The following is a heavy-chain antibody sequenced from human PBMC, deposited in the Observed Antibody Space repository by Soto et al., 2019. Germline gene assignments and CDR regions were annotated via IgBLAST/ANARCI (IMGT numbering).Heavy chain of an antibody. V-gene: IGHV3-23*01. CDR3: ARRSSSWYFDC. CDR2: ISGSGDST. CDR1: GFTFSSYD. D-gene: IGHD6-13*01. J-gene: IGHJ4*02. Sequence: EVQLLESGGGLVQPGGSLRLSCAASGFTFSSYDMNWVRQAPGKGLEWVSVISGSGDSTYYADSVKGRFTISRDNSKNTLYLQMNSLRAEDTAVYYCARRSSSWYFDCWGQGTLVTVSS.